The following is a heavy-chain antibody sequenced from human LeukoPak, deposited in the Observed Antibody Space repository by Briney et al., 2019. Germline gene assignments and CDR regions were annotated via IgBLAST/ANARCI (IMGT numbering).Heavy chain of an antibody. J-gene: IGHJ4*02. CDR1: DGSISNYY. CDR2: IYARGNT. D-gene: IGHD3-22*01. CDR3: ARTPIYYFDNSGYYN. Sequence: SETLSLTCTVSDGSISNYYWSWIRQPAGKGLEWIGLIYARGNTNYNPSLKSRVTMSIDTSKNQLSLKLTSVTAADTAVYYCARTPIYYFDNSGYYNWGQGTLVTVSS. V-gene: IGHV4-4*07.